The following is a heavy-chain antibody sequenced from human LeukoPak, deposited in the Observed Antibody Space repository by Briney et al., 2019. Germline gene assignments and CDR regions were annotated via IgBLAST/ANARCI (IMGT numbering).Heavy chain of an antibody. D-gene: IGHD2-2*01. Sequence: QTSETLSLTCTVSGGSISSGDYYWSWIHQPPVKGLEWIGYIYYSGSTYYNPSLKSRITISVDTSKNQFSLKLSSVTAADTAVYYCARGKLRYCSRASCYDREHWFDPWGQGALVTVSS. CDR1: GGSISSGDYY. CDR3: ARGKLRYCSRASCYDREHWFDP. J-gene: IGHJ5*02. V-gene: IGHV4-30-4*01. CDR2: IYYSGST.